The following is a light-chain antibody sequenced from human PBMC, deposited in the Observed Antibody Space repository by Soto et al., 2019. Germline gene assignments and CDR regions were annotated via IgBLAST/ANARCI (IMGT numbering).Light chain of an antibody. CDR2: DVT. Sequence: QSALTQPASVSGSPGQSITVSCTGTTTDVGGYNYVSWYQQHPGKAPKLMIYDVTIRPSGVSDRFSGSKSGNTASLTISGLQAEDEADYYCSSYTVSGPIFGGGTKLTVL. CDR1: TTDVGGYNY. J-gene: IGLJ2*01. V-gene: IGLV2-14*03. CDR3: SSYTVSGPI.